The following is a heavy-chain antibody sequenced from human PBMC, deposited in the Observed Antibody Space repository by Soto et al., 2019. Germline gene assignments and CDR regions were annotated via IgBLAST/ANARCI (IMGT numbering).Heavy chain of an antibody. D-gene: IGHD3-10*01. Sequence: PSETLSLTCTVSGGSISSSSYYLGWIRQPPGKGLEWIGSIYYSGSTYYNPSLKSRVTISVDTSKNQFSLKLSSVTAADTAVYYCASITMVRGVMDYWGQGTLVTVS. CDR3: ASITMVRGVMDY. V-gene: IGHV4-39*01. CDR1: GGSISSSSYY. CDR2: IYYSGST. J-gene: IGHJ4*02.